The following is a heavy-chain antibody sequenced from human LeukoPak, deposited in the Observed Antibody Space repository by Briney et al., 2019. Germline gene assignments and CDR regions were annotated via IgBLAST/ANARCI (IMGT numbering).Heavy chain of an antibody. D-gene: IGHD3-10*01. V-gene: IGHV3-23*01. CDR1: GFSFSSYA. CDR2: ISGSGGST. Sequence: GGSLRLSCAASGFSFSSYAMSWVRQAPGKGLEWVSAISGSGGSTFCADSVKGRFTISRDNSKNTLYLQMNFLRAEDTAVYYCAKDLEMGVTVRGVNDYWGQGTLVTVSS. CDR3: AKDLEMGVTVRGVNDY. J-gene: IGHJ4*02.